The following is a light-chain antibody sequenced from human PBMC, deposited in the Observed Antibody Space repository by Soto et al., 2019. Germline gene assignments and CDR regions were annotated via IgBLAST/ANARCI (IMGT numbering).Light chain of an antibody. Sequence: QSVLTQPPSASGTPGQSVTISCSGSSSNIGSNFVNWYQQLPGTAPKLLIYTNNQRPSGVPDRFSGSKSGTSASLAISGLQSEDEADYHCAAWDDSLNGPLFGGGTKVTFL. CDR1: SSNIGSNF. CDR3: AAWDDSLNGPL. V-gene: IGLV1-44*01. CDR2: TNN. J-gene: IGLJ3*02.